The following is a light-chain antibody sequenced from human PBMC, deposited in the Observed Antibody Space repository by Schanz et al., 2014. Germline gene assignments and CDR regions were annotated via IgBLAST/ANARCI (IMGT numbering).Light chain of an antibody. CDR1: QRVSSIH. CDR3: QQYGDSPYT. J-gene: IGKJ2*01. CDR2: AAS. Sequence: EIVLTQFPDTLSLSPGEGATLSCRASQRVSSIHLAWYQQKPGQATRLLIYAASRRATGIPDRVSGSGSGTEFPLTVARLAPEDSAVYYCQQYGDSPYTFGQGTKLPIK. V-gene: IGKV3-20*01.